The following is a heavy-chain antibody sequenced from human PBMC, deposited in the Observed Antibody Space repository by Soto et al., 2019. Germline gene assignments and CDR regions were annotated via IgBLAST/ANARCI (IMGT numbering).Heavy chain of an antibody. CDR1: GGSISSSSYY. D-gene: IGHD3-10*01. V-gene: IGHV4-39*01. CDR3: ARTDRGYFDY. CDR2: IYYSGST. Sequence: SETLSLTCTVSGGSISSSSYYWGWIRQPPGKGLEWIGSIYYSGSTYYNPSLKSRVTISVDTSKNQFSLKLSSVTAADTAVYYCARTDRGYFDYWGQGTLVTVSS. J-gene: IGHJ4*02.